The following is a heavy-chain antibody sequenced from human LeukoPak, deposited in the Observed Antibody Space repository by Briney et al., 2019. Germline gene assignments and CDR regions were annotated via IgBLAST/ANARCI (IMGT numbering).Heavy chain of an antibody. V-gene: IGHV3-21*01. CDR1: GFTFSSYC. CDR3: ARVVTRVYYDSSGSDY. J-gene: IGHJ4*02. Sequence: GGSLRLSCAASGFTFSSYCMNWVRQAPGKGLDWVSSISSSSSYIYYADSVKGRFTISRDNAKNSLYLQMNSLRAEDTAVYYCARVVTRVYYDSSGSDYWGQGTLVTVSS. D-gene: IGHD3-22*01. CDR2: ISSSSSYI.